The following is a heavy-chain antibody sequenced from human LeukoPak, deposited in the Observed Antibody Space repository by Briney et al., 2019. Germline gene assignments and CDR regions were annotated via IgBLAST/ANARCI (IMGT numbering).Heavy chain of an antibody. V-gene: IGHV4-34*01. D-gene: IGHD3-22*01. CDR1: GGSFSGYY. CDR3: ERGVSRLRITMIVVVPRPAFDI. CDR2: INHSGRT. J-gene: IGHJ3*02. Sequence: SETLSLTCAAYGGSFSGYYWSWIRQPPGKGLDWIGEINHSGRTNYTPSLKSRAPNSVDTSKNKFSLKLSSVTAADTALYYCERGVSRLRITMIVVVPRPAFDIWGQGTMVSVSS.